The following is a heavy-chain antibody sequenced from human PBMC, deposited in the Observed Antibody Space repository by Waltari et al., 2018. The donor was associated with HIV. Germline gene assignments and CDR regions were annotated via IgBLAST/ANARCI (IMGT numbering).Heavy chain of an antibody. J-gene: IGHJ6*02. CDR3: ARQVRGAAAGRTLGYFYSYGLDV. CDR2: IYPGDSDT. CDR1: GYNFTNYW. V-gene: IGHV5-51*01. Sequence: EVQLVQSGAAVKKPGAALKISCKGSGYNFTNYWIAWVRQMPGKGLEWMGIIYPGDSDTTYSASFQGQVTISADKSISTAYLQWSSLKASDTAMYYCARQVRGAAAGRTLGYFYSYGLDVWGQGTTVTVSS. D-gene: IGHD6-13*01.